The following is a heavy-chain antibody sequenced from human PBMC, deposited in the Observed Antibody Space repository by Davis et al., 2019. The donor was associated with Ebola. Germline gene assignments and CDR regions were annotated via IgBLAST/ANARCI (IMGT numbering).Heavy chain of an antibody. D-gene: IGHD6-25*01. J-gene: IGHJ4*02. V-gene: IGHV3-23*01. CDR3: AKGHGWLVAAKGTFDY. Sequence: GESLKISCAASGFTFSSYAMSWVRQAPGKGLEWVSAISGSGGSTYYADSVKGRFTISSDNSKNTLYLQMNSLRAEETAVYYCAKGHGWLVAAKGTFDYWGQGTLVTVSS. CDR1: GFTFSSYA. CDR2: ISGSGGST.